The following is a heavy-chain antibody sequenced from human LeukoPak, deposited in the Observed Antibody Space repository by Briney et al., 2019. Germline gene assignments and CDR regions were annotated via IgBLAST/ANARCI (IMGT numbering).Heavy chain of an antibody. J-gene: IGHJ4*02. Sequence: GGSLRLSCVASGFTFNGYWMTWVRHAPGKGLEWVANIKEDGREKYYVDSMKGRFTISRDNAKNSLYLQMNSLRAEDTAVYYCARDYLSYYDSSGFFDFWGQGTLVTVSS. CDR3: ARDYLSYYDSSGFFDF. V-gene: IGHV3-7*01. CDR2: IKEDGREK. D-gene: IGHD3-22*01. CDR1: GFTFNGYW.